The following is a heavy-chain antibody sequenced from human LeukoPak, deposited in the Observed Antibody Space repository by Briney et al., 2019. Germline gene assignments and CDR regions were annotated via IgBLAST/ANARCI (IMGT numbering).Heavy chain of an antibody. CDR2: IYYSGNT. V-gene: IGHV4-39*01. J-gene: IGHJ4*02. D-gene: IGHD3-3*01. CDR3: GRGYYSRFDY. CDR1: GGSISSSSYY. Sequence: SETLSLTCTVSGGSISSSSYYWGWIRQAPGKGLEWIGAIYYSGNTYYNPSLRSRLTISVDTSQNQFSLKLSSVTAADTAVYYCGRGYYSRFDYWGQGTLVTVSS.